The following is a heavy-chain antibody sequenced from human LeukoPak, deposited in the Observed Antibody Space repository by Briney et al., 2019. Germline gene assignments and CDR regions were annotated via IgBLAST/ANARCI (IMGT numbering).Heavy chain of an antibody. V-gene: IGHV1-46*01. CDR3: ARERLRFLEWLFSTRNWFDP. Sequence: ASVKVSCKASGYTFTSYYMHWVRQAPGQGLEWMGIINPSGGSTSYAQKFQGRVTMTRDTSTSTVYMEPSSLRSEDTAVYYCARERLRFLEWLFSTRNWFDPWGQGTLVTVSS. CDR1: GYTFTSYY. CDR2: INPSGGST. D-gene: IGHD3-3*01. J-gene: IGHJ5*02.